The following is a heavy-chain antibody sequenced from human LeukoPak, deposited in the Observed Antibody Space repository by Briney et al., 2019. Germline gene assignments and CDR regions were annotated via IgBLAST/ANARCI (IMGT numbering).Heavy chain of an antibody. CDR1: GYSFTSYW. V-gene: IGHV5-51*01. CDR2: IYPGDSDT. D-gene: IGHD6-13*01. Sequence: GESLKISCKGSGYSFTSYWIGWVRQMPGKGLEWVGIIYPGDSDTRYSPSFQGQVTISADKSISTAYLQWSSLKASDTAMYYCATHWGIAAAGTFDAFDIWGQGTMVTVSS. J-gene: IGHJ3*02. CDR3: ATHWGIAAAGTFDAFDI.